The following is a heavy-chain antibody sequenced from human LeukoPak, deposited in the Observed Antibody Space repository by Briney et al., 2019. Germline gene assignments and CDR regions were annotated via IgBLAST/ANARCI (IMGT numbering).Heavy chain of an antibody. V-gene: IGHV1-2*02. CDR2: INPNSGGT. Sequence: ASVKVSCKASGYTFTGYYMHWVRQAPGQGLEWMGWINPNSGGTNYAQKLQGRVTMTTDTSTSTAYMELRSLRSDDTAVYYCARRPITMVRGVIITWFDPWGQGTLVTVSS. J-gene: IGHJ5*02. CDR1: GYTFTGYY. D-gene: IGHD3-10*01. CDR3: ARRPITMVRGVIITWFDP.